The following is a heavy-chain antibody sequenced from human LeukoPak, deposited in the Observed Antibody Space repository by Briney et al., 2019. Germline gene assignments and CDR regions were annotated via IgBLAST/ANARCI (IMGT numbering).Heavy chain of an antibody. CDR1: GYTFTVYY. J-gene: IGHJ5*02. D-gene: IGHD4-11*01. Sequence: ASVTVSFTASGYTFTVYYMHWVRQAPGQGLEWMGWINPNSGGTNCAQKFQGRVTMTRDTSISTAYMELSRLRSDDTAVYYCARDYSDYQKWFDPWGQGTLVTVSS. CDR2: INPNSGGT. V-gene: IGHV1-2*02. CDR3: ARDYSDYQKWFDP.